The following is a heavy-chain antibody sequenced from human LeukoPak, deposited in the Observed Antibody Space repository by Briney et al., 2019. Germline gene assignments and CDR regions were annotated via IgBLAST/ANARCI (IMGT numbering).Heavy chain of an antibody. CDR1: GGSISSSNYY. CDR3: ARLSGRHGFGELLFDY. Sequence: PSETLSLTCTVSGGSISSSNYYWGWIRQPPGKGLEWIGSIYYSGSTYYNPSLKSRVTISVDTSKNQFSLKLSSVTAADTAVYYCARLSGRHGFGELLFDYWGQGTLVTVSS. CDR2: IYYSGST. V-gene: IGHV4-39*01. J-gene: IGHJ4*02. D-gene: IGHD3-10*01.